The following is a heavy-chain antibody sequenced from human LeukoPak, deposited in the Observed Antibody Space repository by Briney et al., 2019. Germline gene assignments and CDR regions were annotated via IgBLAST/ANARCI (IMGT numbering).Heavy chain of an antibody. D-gene: IGHD1-26*01. CDR2: IYYSGST. V-gene: IGHV4-59*01. Sequence: PSETLSLTCTVSGGSISNYYWSWIRQPPGKGLEWIGYIYYSGSTNYNPSLKSRVTISVDTSKNQFSLKLSSVTAADTAVYYCARSPASGSYFDYWGQGTLVTVSP. CDR1: GGSISNYY. J-gene: IGHJ4*02. CDR3: ARSPASGSYFDY.